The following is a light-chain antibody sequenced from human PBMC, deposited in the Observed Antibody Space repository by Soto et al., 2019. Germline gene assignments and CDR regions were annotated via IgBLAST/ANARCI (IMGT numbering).Light chain of an antibody. CDR2: GSA. V-gene: IGKV3-15*01. CDR3: QQYHSLPA. CDR1: QSVFSS. J-gene: IGKJ1*01. Sequence: KRMKQSAATLSVKTGERATLSCRASQSVFSSLAWYQQRPGQAPRLLIYGSATRATGIPARFSGSGSGTEFTLTISSLQSEDSAVYYCQQYHSLPAFGQLTNVDI.